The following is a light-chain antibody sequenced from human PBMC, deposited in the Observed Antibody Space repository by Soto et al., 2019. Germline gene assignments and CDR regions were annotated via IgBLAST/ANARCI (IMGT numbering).Light chain of an antibody. CDR2: DVS. CDR1: SSDVGSYNY. J-gene: IGLJ2*01. CDR3: CSYSGSDSLL. V-gene: IGLV2-11*01. Sequence: QSALTQPRSVSGSPGESVTISCSGTSSDVGSYNYVSWYQQYPGKAPKVMIYDVSERPSEVPVRFSGSKSGNTASLTISGLKAKDEAEYFCCSYSGSDSLLFCGGTKSPS.